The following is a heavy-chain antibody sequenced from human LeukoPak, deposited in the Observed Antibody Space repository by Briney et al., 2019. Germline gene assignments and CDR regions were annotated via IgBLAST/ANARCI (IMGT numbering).Heavy chain of an antibody. CDR1: GYTFTSYA. V-gene: IGHV1-3*01. CDR3: AREGGYNWNADAFDI. D-gene: IGHD1-20*01. J-gene: IGHJ3*02. Sequence: ASVTVSCTASGYTFTSYAMHWVCQAPGQRLEWMGWINAGNGNTKYSQKFQGRGTITRDTSASTAYMELSSLRSEDTAVYYCAREGGYNWNADAFDIWGQGTMVTVSS. CDR2: INAGNGNT.